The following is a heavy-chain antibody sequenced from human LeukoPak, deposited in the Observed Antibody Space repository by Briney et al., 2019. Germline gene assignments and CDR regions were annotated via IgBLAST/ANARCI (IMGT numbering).Heavy chain of an antibody. CDR3: ARGTPTRIAAAGGPYAMDV. Sequence: GASVTVSCKASGGTFSSYAISWVRQAPGQGLEWMGGIIPMYGTANYAQKFQGRVTITADESTSTVYMELSSLRYEDTGLYYCARGTPTRIAAAGGPYAMDVLGRGATVTVSS. CDR1: GGTFSSYA. V-gene: IGHV1-69*01. CDR2: IIPMYGTA. J-gene: IGHJ6*04. D-gene: IGHD6-13*01.